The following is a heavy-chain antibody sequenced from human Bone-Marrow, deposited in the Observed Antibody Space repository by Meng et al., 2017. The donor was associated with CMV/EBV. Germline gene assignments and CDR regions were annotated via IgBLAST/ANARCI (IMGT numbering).Heavy chain of an antibody. V-gene: IGHV4-59*01. D-gene: IGHD2-21*01. CDR3: ARNGGDDAFDI. CDR1: GGSISSYY. CDR2: IYYSGST. Sequence: SETLSLTCTVSGGSISSYYWSWIRQPPGKGLEWIGYIYYSGSTNYNPSLKSRVTISVDTSKNQFSLKLSSVTAADTAVYYCARNGGDDAFDIWGQGTMVNVSS. J-gene: IGHJ3*02.